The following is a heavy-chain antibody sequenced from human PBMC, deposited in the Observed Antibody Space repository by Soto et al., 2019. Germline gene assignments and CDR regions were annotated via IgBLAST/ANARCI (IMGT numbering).Heavy chain of an antibody. CDR2: ISAYNGNT. V-gene: IGHV1-18*04. J-gene: IGHJ4*02. CDR1: GYAFTSYC. D-gene: IGHD3-22*01. CDR3: AGGFTYYYDRRRYYSPTDY. Sequence: ASVKVSCKASGYAFTSYCIIWVRQAPGQGLEWMGWISAYNGNTNYAQKLQGRGTMTKDTATSTAYMELRSLRSDDTAVYYCAGGFTYYYDRRRYYSPTDYWGQGTLVTVSS.